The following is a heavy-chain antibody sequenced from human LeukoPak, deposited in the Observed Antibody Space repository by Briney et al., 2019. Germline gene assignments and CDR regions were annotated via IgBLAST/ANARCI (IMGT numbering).Heavy chain of an antibody. Sequence: GGSLRLSCAASGFTFSSYGMHWVRQAPGKGLEWVSAISGSGGSTYYADSVKGRFTISRDNSKNTLYLQMNSLRAEDTAVYYCAKDHQAPYNWFDPWGQGTLVTVSS. CDR1: GFTFSSYG. CDR2: ISGSGGST. J-gene: IGHJ5*02. V-gene: IGHV3-23*01. CDR3: AKDHQAPYNWFDP.